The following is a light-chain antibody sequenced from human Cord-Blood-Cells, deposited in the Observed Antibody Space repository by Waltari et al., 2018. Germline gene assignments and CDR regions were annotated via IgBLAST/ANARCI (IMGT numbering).Light chain of an antibody. CDR1: STDVGAYNY. CDR3: NSYTSSSTWG. CDR2: EVS. V-gene: IGLV2-14*01. J-gene: IGLJ3*02. Sequence: QSALPQPASVSGSPGQSITISCTGTSTDVGAYNYVSWYQQHPGKATKLMIYEVSNRPSGVSNRFPGSKTGDTASLTISGLQAEDEGDYYCNSYTSSSTWGVGGGTKLTVL.